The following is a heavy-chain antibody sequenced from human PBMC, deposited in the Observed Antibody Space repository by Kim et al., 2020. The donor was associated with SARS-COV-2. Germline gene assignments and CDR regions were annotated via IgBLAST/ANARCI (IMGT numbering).Heavy chain of an antibody. Sequence: ASVKVSCKPSGYSFTSYDINWVRQATGQGLEWVGWINPNTGNAAFAQKFQGRVTMTRSTSINTAYMELSSLTSDDTAVYYCARGAGCTTWYPPDYWGQGTLITVSS. V-gene: IGHV1-8*01. CDR1: GYSFTSYD. J-gene: IGHJ4*02. CDR3: ARGAGCTTWYPPDY. CDR2: INPNTGNA. D-gene: IGHD6-13*01.